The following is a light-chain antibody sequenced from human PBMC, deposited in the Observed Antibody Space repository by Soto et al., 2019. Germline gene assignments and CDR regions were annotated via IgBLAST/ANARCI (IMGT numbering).Light chain of an antibody. CDR1: QSVSNNY. CDR3: QQRSNWPPT. CDR2: DAS. J-gene: IGKJ5*01. Sequence: EIVLTQSRATLSLSPLEKATLSCMASQSVSNNYLAWYQQKPGQAPRLLIYDASNRATGIPARFSGSGSGTDFTLTISSLEPEDFAVYYCQQRSNWPPTFGQGTRLEI. V-gene: IGKV3-11*01.